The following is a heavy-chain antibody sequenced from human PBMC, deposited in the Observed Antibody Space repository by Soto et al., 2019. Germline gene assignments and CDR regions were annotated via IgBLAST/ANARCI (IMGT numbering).Heavy chain of an antibody. D-gene: IGHD3-22*01. CDR2: ISGSGGST. CDR3: AKDLKAVEVVVIMYHFDY. J-gene: IGHJ4*02. V-gene: IGHV3-23*01. Sequence: EVQLLESGGGLVQPGGSLRLSCAASGFTFSSYAMSWVRQAPGKGLEWVSAISGSGGSTYYADSVKGRFTISRDNSKNTLYLQMNSLRAEDTAVYYCAKDLKAVEVVVIMYHFDYWGQGTLVTVSS. CDR1: GFTFSSYA.